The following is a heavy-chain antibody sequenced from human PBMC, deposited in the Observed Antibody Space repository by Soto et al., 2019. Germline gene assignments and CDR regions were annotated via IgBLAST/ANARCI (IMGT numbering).Heavy chain of an antibody. Sequence: ASVKVSCKASGYTFTRSGISWVRQAPGQGLEWMGWISTYNGDTNYAQTFQGRVTMTTDTSTSTVHMEVRSLKSDDTAVYYCAREGVAPYYYYGMDVWGQGTPVTVSS. CDR2: ISTYNGDT. CDR3: AREGVAPYYYYGMDV. D-gene: IGHD5-12*01. J-gene: IGHJ6*02. CDR1: GYTFTRSG. V-gene: IGHV1-18*01.